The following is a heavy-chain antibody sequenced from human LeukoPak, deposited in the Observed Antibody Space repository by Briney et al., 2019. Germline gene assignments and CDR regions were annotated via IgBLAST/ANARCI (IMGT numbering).Heavy chain of an antibody. Sequence: SGPTLVKPTQTLTLTCTFSGFSLNTRGVGVAWIRQPPGKALEWLALIYWDNDDRYRPSLKSRLTISKDASKNQVVLTMTNMDPVGTATYFCPRTPLVITAKGFFDYWGQGTLVTVSS. D-gene: IGHD4/OR15-4a*01. CDR1: GFSLNTRGVG. J-gene: IGHJ4*02. CDR2: IYWDNDD. V-gene: IGHV2-5*02. CDR3: PRTPLVITAKGFFDY.